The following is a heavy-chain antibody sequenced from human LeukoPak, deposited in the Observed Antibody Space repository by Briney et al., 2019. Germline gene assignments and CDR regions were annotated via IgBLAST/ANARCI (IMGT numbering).Heavy chain of an antibody. V-gene: IGHV4-34*01. D-gene: IGHD3-9*01. CDR3: ARDVDILTGLFDY. J-gene: IGHJ4*02. Sequence: SETLSLTCAVYGGSFSGYYWSWIRQPPGKGLEWIGEINHSGSTNYNPSLKSRVTISVDTSKNQFSLKLSSVTAADTAVYYCARDVDILTGLFDYWGQGTLVTVSS. CDR2: INHSGST. CDR1: GGSFSGYY.